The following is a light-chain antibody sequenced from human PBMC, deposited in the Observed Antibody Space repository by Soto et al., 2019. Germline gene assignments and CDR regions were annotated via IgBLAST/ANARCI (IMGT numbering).Light chain of an antibody. Sequence: QSVLTQPPSVSGAPGQRVTISCSNIGARYDVHWYQQLPGTAPKLLIYGNSDRPSWVPDRFSGSKSGTSASLAITGLQAEDEAEYYCQSYDSSLTGSRVFGGGTKLTVL. V-gene: IGLV1-40*01. J-gene: IGLJ2*01. CDR1: SNIGARYD. CDR2: GNS. CDR3: QSYDSSLTGSRV.